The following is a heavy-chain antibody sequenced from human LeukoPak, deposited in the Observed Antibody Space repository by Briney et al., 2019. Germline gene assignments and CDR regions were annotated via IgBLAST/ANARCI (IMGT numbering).Heavy chain of an antibody. CDR2: IIPIFGTA. V-gene: IGHV1-69*15. D-gene: IGHD6-25*01. CDR1: GGAFSSYA. J-gene: IGHJ6*02. CDR3: ARGGNTSDLYYGMDV. Sequence: SVKVSCKASGGAFSSYALSWVRQAPGQGLEWMGRIIPIFGTANYAQKFQGRVTITADESTGTAYMELSSLRSEDTAIYYCARGGNTSDLYYGMDVWGQGTRVTVSS.